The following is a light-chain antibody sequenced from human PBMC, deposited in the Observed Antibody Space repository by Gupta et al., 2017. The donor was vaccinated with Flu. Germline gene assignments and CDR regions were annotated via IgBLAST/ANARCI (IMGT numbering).Light chain of an antibody. J-gene: IGLJ2*01. Sequence: QLVLTHSPSASASLGASVNLTCTLSSGHSSYAIAWHQQQPEKGPRYLMKLNSDGSHSKGDGIPDRFSGSSSGAERYLTISSLQSEDEADYYCQTWGTGIGVFGGGTKLTVL. CDR2: LNSDGSH. CDR1: SGHSSYA. V-gene: IGLV4-69*01. CDR3: QTWGTGIGV.